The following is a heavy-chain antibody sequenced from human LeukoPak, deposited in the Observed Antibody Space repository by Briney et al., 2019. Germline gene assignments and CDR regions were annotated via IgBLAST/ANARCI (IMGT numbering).Heavy chain of an antibody. CDR1: GGSISSSSYY. J-gene: IGHJ4*02. CDR2: IYYSGST. V-gene: IGHV4-39*07. D-gene: IGHD5-18*01. Sequence: PSETLSLTCTVSGGSISSSSYYWGWIRQPPGKGLEWIGSIYYSGSTCYNPSLKSRVTISVDTSKNQFSLKLSSVTAADTAVYYCAQTLQLWYRNHFDYWGQGTLVTASS. CDR3: AQTLQLWYRNHFDY.